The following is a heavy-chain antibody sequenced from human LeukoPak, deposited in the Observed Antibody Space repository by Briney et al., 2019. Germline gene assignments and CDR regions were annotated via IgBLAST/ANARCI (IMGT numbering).Heavy chain of an antibody. CDR3: ARDRRRELLHAFDI. CDR2: IYYSGST. D-gene: IGHD1-26*01. CDR1: GGSISTYY. Sequence: SETLSLTCTVSGGSISTYYWNWIRQPPGKGLEWIGYIYYSGSTNYNPSLKSRVTISVDTSKNQFSLKLSSVTAADTAVYYCARDRRRELLHAFDIWGQGTMVTVSS. J-gene: IGHJ3*02. V-gene: IGHV4-59*01.